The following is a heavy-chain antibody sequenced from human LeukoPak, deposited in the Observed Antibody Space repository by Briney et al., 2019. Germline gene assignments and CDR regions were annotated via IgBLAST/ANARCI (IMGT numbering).Heavy chain of an antibody. CDR2: IYYSGST. CDR3: ARLCQETTCAKFEY. CDR1: GDFLSSGDYY. D-gene: IGHD4-17*01. Sequence: SETLSLTCTVSGDFLSSGDYYWGWIRQSPGNGLTWIGSIYYSGSTLYNASFESRVTMSLDTSKNQFSLKLRSVTAADTAVYYCARLCQETTCAKFEYWGQGILVTVSS. J-gene: IGHJ4*02. V-gene: IGHV4-39*01.